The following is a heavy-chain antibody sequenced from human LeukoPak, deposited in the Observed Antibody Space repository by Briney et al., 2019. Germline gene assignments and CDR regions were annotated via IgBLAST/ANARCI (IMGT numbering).Heavy chain of an antibody. Sequence: GGSLRLSCAASGFTFSSYSMNWVRQAPGRGLEWVSSISSSSSYIYYADSVKGRFTISRDNAKKSLFLQMNSLRAEDTAVYYCARVPMVQGVNVDPCDYWGQGTLVTVSS. J-gene: IGHJ4*02. CDR2: ISSSSSYI. D-gene: IGHD3-10*01. CDR3: ARVPMVQGVNVDPCDY. V-gene: IGHV3-21*01. CDR1: GFTFSSYS.